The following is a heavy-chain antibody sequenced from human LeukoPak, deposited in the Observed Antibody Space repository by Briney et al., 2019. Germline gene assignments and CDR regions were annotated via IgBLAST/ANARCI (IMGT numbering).Heavy chain of an antibody. D-gene: IGHD2-8*01. CDR1: GYTFTSYH. CDR3: ARQRGGQYEDGFDM. Sequence: ASVKVSCKASGYTFTSYHMHWVRQAPGQGLEWMGIINPGGGSTNYAQKFQGRVIMTRDTSTSTIYMEMSSLRSEDTAMYYCARQRGGQYEDGFDMWGQGTMVTVSS. CDR2: INPGGGST. J-gene: IGHJ3*02. V-gene: IGHV1-46*01.